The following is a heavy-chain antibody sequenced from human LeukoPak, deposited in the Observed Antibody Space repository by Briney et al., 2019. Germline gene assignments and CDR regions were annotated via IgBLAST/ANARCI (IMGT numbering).Heavy chain of an antibody. J-gene: IGHJ4*02. Sequence: PGGSLRLSCAASGFTFSSYGMHWVRQAPGKGLEWVAVISHDGSNKYYADSVKGRFTISRDNSKNTLYLQMNSVRAEDTAVYYCATPLGYDYIWGSYRDYWGQGTLVTVSS. V-gene: IGHV3-30*03. CDR2: ISHDGSNK. CDR1: GFTFSSYG. CDR3: ATPLGYDYIWGSYRDY. D-gene: IGHD3-16*02.